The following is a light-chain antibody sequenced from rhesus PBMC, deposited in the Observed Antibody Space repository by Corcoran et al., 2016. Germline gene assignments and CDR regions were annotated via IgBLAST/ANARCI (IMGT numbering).Light chain of an antibody. J-gene: IGKJ4*01. CDR1: QSLLYSSNNKNY. Sequence: DIVMTQSPDSLAVSLGERVTINCKSSQSLLYSSNNKNYLAWYQQKPGQPPKLLIYWASTRESGVPHRFSGSGSGTDFTLTISGLQAEDVAVYYCQQYYSSPLTFGGGTKVEIK. V-gene: IGKV4-1*01. CDR3: QQYYSSPLT. CDR2: WAS.